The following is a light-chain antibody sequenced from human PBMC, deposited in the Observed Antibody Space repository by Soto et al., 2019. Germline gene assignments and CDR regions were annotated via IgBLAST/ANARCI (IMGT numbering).Light chain of an antibody. CDR3: MQSIQLPPT. Sequence: DIVMTQTALSLSVTPGQPASISCKSSQSLLHSDGKTYLYWYVQKAGQFPHLLIYEGSNRFSGVPDRFSGSGSGTDFTLKISRVEAEDVGVYYCMQSIQLPPTFGQGTKVEIK. V-gene: IGKV2D-29*02. J-gene: IGKJ1*01. CDR2: EGS. CDR1: QSLLHSDGKTY.